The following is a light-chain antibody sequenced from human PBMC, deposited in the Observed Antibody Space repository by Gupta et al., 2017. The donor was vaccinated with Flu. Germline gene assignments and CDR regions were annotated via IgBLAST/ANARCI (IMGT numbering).Light chain of an antibody. J-gene: IGLJ1*01. V-gene: IGLV1-44*01. CDR3: AAGDDSLNGHV. Sequence: RVTISDSGDCSNIGRNTANWYQQLPGTAPKLLMYSNDHRPSGVPDRFSGSKSGTSASLAISGLQAEDEADYYCAAGDDSLNGHVFGTGTKVTVL. CDR1: CSNIGRNT. CDR2: SND.